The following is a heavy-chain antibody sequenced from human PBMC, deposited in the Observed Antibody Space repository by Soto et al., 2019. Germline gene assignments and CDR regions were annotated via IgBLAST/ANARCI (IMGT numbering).Heavy chain of an antibody. CDR1: GFTFSSYA. Sequence: EVQLLKSGGGLVQPGGSLRLSCAASGFTFSSYAMSWVRQAPGKGLEWVATMSGSGGYTYYADSVEGRFAISRDNSKNTLYLQMADLRAEDTAVYYCATFRFCTSTSCYGRQVGFCGQGTLVTVSS. D-gene: IGHD2-2*01. CDR2: MSGSGGYT. CDR3: ATFRFCTSTSCYGRQVGF. J-gene: IGHJ4*02. V-gene: IGHV3-23*01.